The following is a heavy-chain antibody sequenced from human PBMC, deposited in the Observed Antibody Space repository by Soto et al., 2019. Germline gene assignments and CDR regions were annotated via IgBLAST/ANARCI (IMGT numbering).Heavy chain of an antibody. CDR3: ARPRDSSSWSGDYYYGMDV. CDR1: GYTFTSYD. J-gene: IGHJ6*02. CDR2: MNPNSGNT. D-gene: IGHD6-13*01. Sequence: ASVKVSCKASGYTFTSYDINWVRQATGQGLEWMGWMNPNSGNTGYAQKFQGRVTMTRNTSISTAYMELSSLRSEDTAVYYCARPRDSSSWSGDYYYGMDVWGQGTTVTVSS. V-gene: IGHV1-8*01.